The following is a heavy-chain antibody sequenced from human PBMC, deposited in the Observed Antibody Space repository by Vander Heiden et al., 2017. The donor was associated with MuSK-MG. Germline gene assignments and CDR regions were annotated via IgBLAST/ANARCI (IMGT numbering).Heavy chain of an antibody. CDR1: GYTFTSYY. D-gene: IGHD6-13*01. Sequence: GASVKVSCKASGYTFTSYYMHWVRQAPGQGLEWMGIINPSGGSTSYAQKFQGRVTMTRDTSTSTVYMELSSLRSEDTAVYYCAREDGIAAAGIPGVYWGQGTLVTVSS. CDR2: INPSGGST. V-gene: IGHV1-46*01. CDR3: AREDGIAAAGIPGVY. J-gene: IGHJ4*02.